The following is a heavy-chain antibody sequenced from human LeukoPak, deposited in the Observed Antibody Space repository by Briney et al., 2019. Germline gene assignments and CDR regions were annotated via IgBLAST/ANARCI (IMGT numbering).Heavy chain of an antibody. CDR2: INLVNGNT. D-gene: IGHD2-21*01. CDR1: GYTFTNYA. J-gene: IGHJ6*03. V-gene: IGHV1-3*03. Sequence: GASVRVSCTASGYTFTNYAMHWVRLAPGQRLQWMGWINLVNGNTKYSQYFEGRVTITRDTSASTVYMELSSLRPDDMAVYYCARGRGTIGSNRDFYFYYYMDIWGNGTTVTVSS. CDR3: ARGRGTIGSNRDFYFYYYMDI.